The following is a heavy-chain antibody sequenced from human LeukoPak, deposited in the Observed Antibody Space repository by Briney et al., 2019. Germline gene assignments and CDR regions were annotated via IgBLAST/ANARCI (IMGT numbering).Heavy chain of an antibody. Sequence: SETLSLTCTVSGYSISSGYYWGWIRQPPGKGLEWIGSIYHSGSTYYNPSLKSRVTISVDKSKNQFSLDFNSVTAADTAIYYCATNGYYCIDVWGKGTTVTVSS. V-gene: IGHV4-38-2*02. D-gene: IGHD2-8*01. CDR3: ATNGYYCIDV. CDR1: GYSISSGYY. CDR2: IYHSGST. J-gene: IGHJ6*03.